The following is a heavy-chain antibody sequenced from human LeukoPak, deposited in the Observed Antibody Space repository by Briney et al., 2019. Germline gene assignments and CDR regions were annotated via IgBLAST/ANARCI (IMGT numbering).Heavy chain of an antibody. V-gene: IGHV3-74*01. CDR3: AKGGSGWYTIDAFDI. Sequence: GGSLRLSCAASGFTFSSYWMHWVRQAPGKGLLWVSRINSDGSSTSYADSVRGRFTISRDNAKNTLYLQMNSLRAEDTAVYYCAKGGSGWYTIDAFDIWGQGTMVTVSS. D-gene: IGHD6-19*01. J-gene: IGHJ3*02. CDR1: GFTFSSYW. CDR2: INSDGSST.